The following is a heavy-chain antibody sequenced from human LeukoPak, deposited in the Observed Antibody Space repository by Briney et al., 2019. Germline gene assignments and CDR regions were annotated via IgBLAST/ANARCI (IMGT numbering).Heavy chain of an antibody. CDR1: GFTLSNYA. J-gene: IGHJ4*02. V-gene: IGHV3-23*01. CDR2: ISVSGGST. CDR3: AKAEYSGSYLFDY. Sequence: AGSLRLSRAASGFTLSNYAMSWVRQAPGKGLEWVSAISVSGGSTYYADSVKGRFTISRDNSKNTLYLQMNSLRAEDTAVYYCAKAEYSGSYLFDYWGQGTLVTVSS. D-gene: IGHD1-26*01.